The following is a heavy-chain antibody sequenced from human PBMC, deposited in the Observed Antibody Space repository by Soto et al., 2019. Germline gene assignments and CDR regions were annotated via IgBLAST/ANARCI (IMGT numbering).Heavy chain of an antibody. D-gene: IGHD5-18*01. CDR1: GYSFTNYW. J-gene: IGHJ4*02. V-gene: IGHV5-51*01. Sequence: GESLKISCEASGYSFTNYWIGWVRQMPGKGLEWMGIIFPGDSDTRYSPSFRGQVTISADKSISTAYLQWSSLEASDTAMYYCARPDSSSYAYWGQGALVTVSS. CDR2: IFPGDSDT. CDR3: ARPDSSSYAY.